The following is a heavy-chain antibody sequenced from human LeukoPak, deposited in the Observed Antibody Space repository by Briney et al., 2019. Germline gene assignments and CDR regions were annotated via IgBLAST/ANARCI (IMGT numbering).Heavy chain of an antibody. D-gene: IGHD3-22*01. Sequence: GGSLRLSCAASGFTFSSYSMNWVRQAPGKGLEWVSSISNNSYYIYYADSVKGRFTISRDNSKNTLYLQMNSLRAEDTAVYYCARGTHYYDSSGYYPDAFDIWGQGTMVTVSS. CDR2: ISNNSYYI. V-gene: IGHV3-21*04. J-gene: IGHJ3*02. CDR3: ARGTHYYDSSGYYPDAFDI. CDR1: GFTFSSYS.